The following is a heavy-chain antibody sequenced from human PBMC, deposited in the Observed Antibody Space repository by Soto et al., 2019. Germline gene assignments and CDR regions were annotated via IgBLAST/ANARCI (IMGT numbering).Heavy chain of an antibody. CDR3: ARGYCSGGSCYRWDWFDP. V-gene: IGHV4-30-4*01. J-gene: IGHJ5*02. CDR1: GGSISSGDYY. Sequence: SETLSLTCTVSGGSISSGDYYWSWIRQPPGKGLEWIGYIYYSGSTYYNPSLKSRVTISVDTSKNQFSLKLSSVTAADTAVYYCARGYCSGGSCYRWDWFDPWGQGALVTVSS. CDR2: IYYSGST. D-gene: IGHD2-15*01.